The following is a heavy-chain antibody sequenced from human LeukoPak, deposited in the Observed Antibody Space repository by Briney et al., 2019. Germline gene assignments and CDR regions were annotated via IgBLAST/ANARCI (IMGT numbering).Heavy chain of an antibody. D-gene: IGHD2/OR15-2a*01. CDR1: GFIFGDYT. Sequence: PGGSLRLSCIASGFIFGDYTMSWFRQAPGRGLEWVGSIRSKAYGGTTEYAASVKGRFTISRDDSKSIAYLQMKSLKTEDTALYYCARAGTFLPLDPWGQGTLVTVSS. CDR3: ARAGTFLPLDP. V-gene: IGHV3-49*03. CDR2: IRSKAYGGTT. J-gene: IGHJ5*02.